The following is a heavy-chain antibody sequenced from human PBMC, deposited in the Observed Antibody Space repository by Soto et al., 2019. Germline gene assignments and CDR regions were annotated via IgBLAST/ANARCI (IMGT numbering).Heavy chain of an antibody. D-gene: IGHD3-10*01. CDR3: ARLPAVSGSVAWFDP. J-gene: IGHJ5*02. V-gene: IGHV4-59*08. Sequence: QVQLQESGPGLVNPWETLSLTCSVSGVSVTSSYWGWIRQSPGKGLEWIAYIHHTGTTSFSPSLRSRVSISADTSKNQVSLRLTSLSAADTAIYYCARLPAVSGSVAWFDPRGQGTLVIVSA. CDR2: IHHTGTT. CDR1: GVSVTSSY.